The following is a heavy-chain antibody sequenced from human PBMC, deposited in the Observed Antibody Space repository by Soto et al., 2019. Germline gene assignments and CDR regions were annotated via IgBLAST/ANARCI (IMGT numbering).Heavy chain of an antibody. CDR3: AKDKPGSALTQPDYFDY. D-gene: IGHD2-2*01. V-gene: IGHV3-23*01. CDR1: GFTFSSYA. CDR2: ISGSGGST. J-gene: IGHJ4*02. Sequence: GGSLRLSCAASGFTFSSYAMSWVRQAPGKGLEWVSAISGSGGSTYYADSVKGRFTISRDNSKNTLYLQMNSLRAEDTAVYYCAKDKPGSALTQPDYFDYLGQGTLVTFSS.